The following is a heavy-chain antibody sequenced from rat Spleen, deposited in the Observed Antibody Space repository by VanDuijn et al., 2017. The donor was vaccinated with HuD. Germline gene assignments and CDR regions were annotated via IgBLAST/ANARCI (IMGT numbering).Heavy chain of an antibody. CDR1: GFTFSNYV. Sequence: EVQLVESGGGLVQPGRSLKLSCAASGFTFSNYVMVWVRQAPTKGLEWVASISIGGSNTYYRDSVKGRFTLSRDNARSTLYLQMGSLRSEDTATYYCARQGGAFAYWGQGTLVTVSS. V-gene: IGHV5S23*01. CDR2: ISIGGSNT. CDR3: ARQGGAFAY. J-gene: IGHJ3*01.